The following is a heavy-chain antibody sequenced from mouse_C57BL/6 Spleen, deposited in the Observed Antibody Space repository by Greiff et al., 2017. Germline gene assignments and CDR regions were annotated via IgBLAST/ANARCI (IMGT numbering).Heavy chain of an antibody. CDR1: GYSITSGYY. CDR2: ISYDGSN. Sequence: EVQLQQSGPGLVKPSQSLSLTCSVTGYSITSGYYWNWIRQFPGNKLEWMGYISYDGSNNYNPSLKNRISITRDTSKNQFFLKLNSVTTEDTATYYCARDNYDGSSWFAYWGQGTLVTVSA. J-gene: IGHJ3*01. CDR3: ARDNYDGSSWFAY. D-gene: IGHD1-1*01. V-gene: IGHV3-6*01.